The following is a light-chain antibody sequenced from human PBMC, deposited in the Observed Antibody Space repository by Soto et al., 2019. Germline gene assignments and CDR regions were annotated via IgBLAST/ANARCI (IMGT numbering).Light chain of an antibody. CDR2: GNT. Sequence: QSVLAQPPSVSGAPGQRVTISCTGSSSNVGAGYEVHWYQHLPGTAPKVLIYGNTNRPSGVPDRFSGSKSGTSASLAITGLQPEDEAGYYCQSYDNTLGGHVVFGGGTKLTVL. J-gene: IGLJ2*01. CDR3: QSYDNTLGGHVV. CDR1: SSNVGAGYE. V-gene: IGLV1-40*01.